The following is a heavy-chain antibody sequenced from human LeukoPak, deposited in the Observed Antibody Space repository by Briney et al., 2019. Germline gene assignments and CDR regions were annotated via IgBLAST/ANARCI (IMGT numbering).Heavy chain of an antibody. V-gene: IGHV3-66*01. CDR3: ASGKYRYGDNWFDP. CDR2: IYSGGST. J-gene: IGHJ5*02. CDR1: GFTVGSNY. D-gene: IGHD5-18*01. Sequence: GGSLRLSCAASGFTVGSNYMNWVRQAPGKGLEWVSVIYSGGSTYYADSVKGRFTISRDNSKNTLYLQMNSLRAEDTAVYFCASGKYRYGDNWFDPWGQGTLVTVSS.